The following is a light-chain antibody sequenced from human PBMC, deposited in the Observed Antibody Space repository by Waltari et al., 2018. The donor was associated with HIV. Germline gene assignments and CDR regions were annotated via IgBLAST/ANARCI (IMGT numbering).Light chain of an antibody. V-gene: IGLV2-14*01. CDR2: EVT. CDR3: SSYAATTTIV. J-gene: IGLJ3*02. Sequence: QSVLTQPASVSGSPGQSITISCTGTNSHLGAYDYVSWYQQHPGKAPKLLIYEVTIRSPGISYRFSGSKSGNTASMTISGLQAEDEAHYYCSSYAATTTIVFGGGTRLTVL. CDR1: NSHLGAYDY.